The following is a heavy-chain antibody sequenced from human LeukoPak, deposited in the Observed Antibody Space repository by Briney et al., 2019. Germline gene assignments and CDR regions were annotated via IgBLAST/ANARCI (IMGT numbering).Heavy chain of an antibody. V-gene: IGHV3-21*01. CDR3: ARDGHGDYY. CDR1: GFTFSAYT. J-gene: IGHJ4*02. Sequence: GGSLRLSCTTSGFTFSAYTMNWVRQAPGKGLEWVSFISTSSSYIYYADSVKGRFTISRDNAKNSLYLQMNSLRAEDTAVYYCARDGHGDYYWGQGTLVTVSS. D-gene: IGHD4-17*01. CDR2: ISTSSSYI.